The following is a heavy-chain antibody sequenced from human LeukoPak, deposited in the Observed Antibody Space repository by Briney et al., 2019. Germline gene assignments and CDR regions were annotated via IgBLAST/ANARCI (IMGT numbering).Heavy chain of an antibody. CDR2: INPNSGGT. CDR3: ARDSVPGYWYFDL. Sequence: ASVKVSCKASGYTFTGYYMHWVRQAPGQGLEWMGWINPNSGGTNYAQKFQGRVTMTRDTSISTAYMELSRLRSDDTAVYYCARDSVPGYWYFDLWGRGTLVTVSS. V-gene: IGHV1-2*02. J-gene: IGHJ2*01. CDR1: GYTFTGYY.